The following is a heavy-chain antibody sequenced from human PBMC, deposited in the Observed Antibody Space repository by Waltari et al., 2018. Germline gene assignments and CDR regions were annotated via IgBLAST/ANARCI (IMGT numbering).Heavy chain of an antibody. J-gene: IGHJ4*02. CDR1: GGSLSGLY. Sequence: QVRLQESGPGLVTPSQTLALTCTVSGGSLSGLYWSWIRLSPGKGLEWIGFIYTTGGTNYNPAFKNRVTMSADTSRGQFSLRLTSLSASDTATYYCARGPSIKWELPGFFDTWGQGILVTVSS. CDR2: IYTTGGT. D-gene: IGHD1-26*01. CDR3: ARGPSIKWELPGFFDT. V-gene: IGHV4-4*09.